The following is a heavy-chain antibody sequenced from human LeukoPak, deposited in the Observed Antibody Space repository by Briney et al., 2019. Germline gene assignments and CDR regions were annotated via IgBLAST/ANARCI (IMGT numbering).Heavy chain of an antibody. Sequence: SETLSLTCTVSGGSISSYYWSWIRQPPGKGLEWIGYIYYSGSTNYNPSLKSRVTISVDTSKNQFSLKLSSVTAADTTVYYCARAGVQWLVLSWFDPWGQGTLVTVSS. CDR2: IYYSGST. D-gene: IGHD6-19*01. CDR3: ARAGVQWLVLSWFDP. CDR1: GGSISSYY. J-gene: IGHJ5*02. V-gene: IGHV4-59*01.